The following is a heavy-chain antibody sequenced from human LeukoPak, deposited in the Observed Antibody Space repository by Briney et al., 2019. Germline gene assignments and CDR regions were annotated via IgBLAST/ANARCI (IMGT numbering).Heavy chain of an antibody. CDR3: ARGKLGMEAFDI. J-gene: IGHJ3*02. Sequence: TSETLSLTCTVSGGSISSYYWSWIRQPPGKGLEWIGYIYYSGSTNHNPSLKSRVTISVDTSKNQFSLKLSSVTAADTAVYYCARGKLGMEAFDIWGQGTMVTVSS. D-gene: IGHD7-27*01. CDR1: GGSISSYY. V-gene: IGHV4-59*01. CDR2: IYYSGST.